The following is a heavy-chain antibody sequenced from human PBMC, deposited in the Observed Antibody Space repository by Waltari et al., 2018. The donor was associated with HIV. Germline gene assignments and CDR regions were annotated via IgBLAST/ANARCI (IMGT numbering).Heavy chain of an antibody. D-gene: IGHD1-26*01. CDR1: GGSISSYY. V-gene: IGHV4-59*01. Sequence: QVQLQESGPGLVKPSETLSLTCTVSGGSISSYYWSWIRQPPGKGLEWIGYIYYSGSTNYNPSLKSRVTISVDTSKNQFSLKLSSVTAADTAVYYCARRGGTSGSKGAFDIWGQGTMVTVSS. CDR2: IYYSGST. J-gene: IGHJ3*02. CDR3: ARRGGTSGSKGAFDI.